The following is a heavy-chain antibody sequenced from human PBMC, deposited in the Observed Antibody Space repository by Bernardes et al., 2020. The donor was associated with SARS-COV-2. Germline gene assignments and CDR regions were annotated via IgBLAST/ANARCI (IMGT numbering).Heavy chain of an antibody. CDR3: ARDFGGNSDY. CDR1: GFIFTNAW. Sequence: GGSLRLSCAASGFIFTNAWMNWVRQAPGKGLEWVGRINEHGTVINYADSVKGRFTISRDIADNTLYLQMNSLRAEDTAVYYCARDFGGNSDYWGQGTLVTVSS. D-gene: IGHD2-15*01. CDR2: INEHGTVI. J-gene: IGHJ4*02. V-gene: IGHV3-74*01.